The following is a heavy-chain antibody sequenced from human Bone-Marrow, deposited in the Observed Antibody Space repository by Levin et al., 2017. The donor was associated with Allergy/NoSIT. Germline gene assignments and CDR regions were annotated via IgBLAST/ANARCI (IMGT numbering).Heavy chain of an antibody. Sequence: GGSLRLSCAASGFMFSNYEMNWVRQAPGKGLEWVAYISGSGDKVYYADSLKGRFTISRDNAKNSLFLQMNSLRVEDTSVYYCARDTITSGEFDFWGQGTLVTVSS. CDR3: ARDTITSGEFDF. CDR2: ISGSGDKV. J-gene: IGHJ4*02. V-gene: IGHV3-48*03. CDR1: GFMFSNYE. D-gene: IGHD1-14*01.